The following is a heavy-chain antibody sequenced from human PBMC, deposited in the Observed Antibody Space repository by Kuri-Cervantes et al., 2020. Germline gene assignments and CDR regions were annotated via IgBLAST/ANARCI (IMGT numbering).Heavy chain of an antibody. D-gene: IGHD3-10*01. V-gene: IGHV1-3*01. CDR3: ARDQPWFGELLLSPGIPGPI. Sequence: ASVKVSCKASGYTFTSYPMHWVRQAPGQRLEWMGWINAGNGDTKYSQKLQGRVTMTTDTSTSTAYMELRSLRSDDTAVYYCARDQPWFGELLLSPGIPGPIWGQGTMVTVSS. CDR2: INAGNGDT. CDR1: GYTFTSYP. J-gene: IGHJ3*02.